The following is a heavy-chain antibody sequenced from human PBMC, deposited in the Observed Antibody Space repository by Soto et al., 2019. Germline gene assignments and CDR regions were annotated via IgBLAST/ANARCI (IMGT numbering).Heavy chain of an antibody. V-gene: IGHV3-30*04. CDR3: VSPHSESSNAFDL. D-gene: IGHD3-10*01. Sequence: GGSLRLSCAASGFSFSHYAMHWVRQPPGKGLEWVALISYDGENQYFPDSVRGRFTISRDNSKTAVYLEMNSLRLDDTATYYCVSPHSESSNAFDLWGQGTLVTVSS. CDR2: ISYDGENQ. CDR1: GFSFSHYA. J-gene: IGHJ5*02.